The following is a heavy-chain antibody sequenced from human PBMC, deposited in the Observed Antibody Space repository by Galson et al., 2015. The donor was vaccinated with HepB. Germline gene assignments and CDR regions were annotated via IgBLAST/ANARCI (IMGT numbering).Heavy chain of an antibody. V-gene: IGHV3-21*01. D-gene: IGHD5-24*01. CDR1: GFTFSSYS. J-gene: IGHJ4*02. Sequence: SLRLSCAASGFTFSSYSMNWVRQAPGKGLEWVSSISSSSSYIYYADSVKGRFTISRDNAKNSLYLQMNSLRAEDTAVYYCARDREAVEMAFFDYWGQGTLVTVSS. CDR3: ARDREAVEMAFFDY. CDR2: ISSSSSYI.